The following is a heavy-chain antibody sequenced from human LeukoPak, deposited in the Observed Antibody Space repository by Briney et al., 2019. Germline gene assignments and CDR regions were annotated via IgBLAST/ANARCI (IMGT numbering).Heavy chain of an antibody. CDR2: IYYSGST. Sequence: PSETLSLTCTVSGGSISSYYWSWIRQPPGKGLEWIGNIYYSGSTNYNPSLKSRVTISVDTSKNQFPLKLSSVTAADTAVYYCARDIVAHFDYWGQGTLVTVSS. CDR3: ARDIVAHFDY. V-gene: IGHV4-59*12. D-gene: IGHD5-12*01. J-gene: IGHJ4*02. CDR1: GGSISSYY.